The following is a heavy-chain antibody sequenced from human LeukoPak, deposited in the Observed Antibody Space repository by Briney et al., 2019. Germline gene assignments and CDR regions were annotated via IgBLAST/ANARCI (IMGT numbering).Heavy chain of an antibody. D-gene: IGHD2/OR15-2a*01. CDR1: GYIFSGYY. J-gene: IGHJ3*02. Sequence: ASVKVSCKASGYIFSGYYLHWVRQAPGQGLEWMGWFNPNSGGANYAQKFQGRVTMTRDTSISTAYMELSRLRSDDTAVYYCHFYAFDIWGQGTMVTVSS. V-gene: IGHV1-2*02. CDR2: FNPNSGGA. CDR3: HFYAFDI.